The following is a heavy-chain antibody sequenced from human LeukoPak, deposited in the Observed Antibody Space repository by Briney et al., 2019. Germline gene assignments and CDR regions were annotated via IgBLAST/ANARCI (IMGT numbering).Heavy chain of an antibody. D-gene: IGHD1-1*01. Sequence: GGSLRLSCAASGFTFSSYAMHWVRQAPGKGLEWVAVIWYGGINKYYADSVKGRFTTSRDNAKNSLYLQMNRLRGEDTAVYYCARDYLVGGTDAFDIWGQGTMVTVSS. V-gene: IGHV3-33*08. CDR3: ARDYLVGGTDAFDI. J-gene: IGHJ3*02. CDR1: GFTFSSYA. CDR2: IWYGGINK.